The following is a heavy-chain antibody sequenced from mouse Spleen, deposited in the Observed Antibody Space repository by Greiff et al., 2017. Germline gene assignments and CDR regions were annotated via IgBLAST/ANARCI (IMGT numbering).Heavy chain of an antibody. J-gene: IGHJ2*01. CDR1: GFTFSSYG. D-gene: IGHD2-1*01. V-gene: IGHV5-6*02. CDR2: ISSGGSYT. Sequence: DVRLVESGGDLVKPGGSLKLSCAASGFTFSSYGMSWVRQTPDKRLEWVATISSGGSYTYYPDSVKGRFTISRDNAKNTLYLQMSSLKSEDTAMYYCARHYGNFLFDYWGQGTTLTVSS. CDR3: ARHYGNFLFDY.